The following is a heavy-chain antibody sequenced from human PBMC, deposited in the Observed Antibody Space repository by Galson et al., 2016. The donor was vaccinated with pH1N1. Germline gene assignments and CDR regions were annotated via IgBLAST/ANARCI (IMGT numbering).Heavy chain of an antibody. CDR3: ARGRGYNYGYVDN. V-gene: IGHV1-69*13. Sequence: SVKVSCKASGNTFTSYYMHGVRQAPGQGLEWMGGIIGMFGITNYAQKFQGRVSITAEEITSSAYMELTSLRSDDTAVYYCARGRGYNYGYVDNWGQGTLVTVSS. J-gene: IGHJ4*02. D-gene: IGHD5-12*01. CDR2: IIGMFGIT. CDR1: GNTFTSYY.